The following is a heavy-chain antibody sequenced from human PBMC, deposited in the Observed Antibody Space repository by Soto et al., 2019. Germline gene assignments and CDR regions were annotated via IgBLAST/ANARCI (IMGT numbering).Heavy chain of an antibody. J-gene: IGHJ4*02. V-gene: IGHV3-11*04. D-gene: IGHD3-16*01. CDR1: GFTFSDYY. Sequence: PGGSLRLSCAASGFTFSDYYMSWIRQAPGKGLEWLSYISSSSSHIQYADSVKGRFTISRDNAKNSLYLQMDSLRAEDTAFYYCARHLAFGGVIDFWGQGILVTVSS. CDR2: ISSSSSHI. CDR3: ARHLAFGGVIDF.